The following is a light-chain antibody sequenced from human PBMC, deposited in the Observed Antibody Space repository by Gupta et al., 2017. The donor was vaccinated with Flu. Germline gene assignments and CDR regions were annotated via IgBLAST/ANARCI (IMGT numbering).Light chain of an antibody. CDR1: QSISSY. Sequence: DIPMAQSPSSLSASVGDRVTITCRASQSISSYSSWYQQKPGKAPKLLIYAASSLQSGVPSRFSGSGSGTDFILTISSLQPEDVAIYYRQQSYSTPRTFGQGTKVEIK. V-gene: IGKV1-39*01. CDR3: QQSYSTPRT. CDR2: AAS. J-gene: IGKJ1*01.